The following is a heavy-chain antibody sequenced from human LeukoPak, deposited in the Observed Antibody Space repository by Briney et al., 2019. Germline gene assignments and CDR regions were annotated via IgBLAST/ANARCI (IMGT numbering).Heavy chain of an antibody. J-gene: IGHJ5*02. CDR3: ARGRAVAANNWFDP. V-gene: IGHV3-21*01. CDR1: GFTFSSYS. CDR2: ISSSSSYI. Sequence: PGGSLRLSCAASGFTFSSYSMNWVRQAPGKGLEWVSSISSSSSYIYYADSVKGRFTISRDNAKNSLYLQMNSLRAEDTAVYYCARGRAVAANNWFDPWGQGNLVRVSS. D-gene: IGHD6-19*01.